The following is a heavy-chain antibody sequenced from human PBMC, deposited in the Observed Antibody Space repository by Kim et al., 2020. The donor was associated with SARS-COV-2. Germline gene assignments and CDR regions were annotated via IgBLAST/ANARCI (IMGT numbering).Heavy chain of an antibody. Sequence: SETLSLTCTVSGGSISSGGYYWSWIRQHPGKGLEWIGYIYYSGSTYYNPSLNSRVTISVDTSKNQFSLKLSSVTAADTAVYYCARAASTIFGVVNHFDYWGQGTLVTVSS. CDR1: GGSISSGGYY. J-gene: IGHJ4*02. V-gene: IGHV4-31*03. D-gene: IGHD3-3*01. CDR2: IYYSGST. CDR3: ARAASTIFGVVNHFDY.